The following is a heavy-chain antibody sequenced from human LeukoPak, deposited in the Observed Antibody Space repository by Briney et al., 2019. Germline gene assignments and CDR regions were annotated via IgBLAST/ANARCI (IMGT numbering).Heavy chain of an antibody. V-gene: IGHV1-18*01. CDR1: GYTFTSYG. CDR3: ARGVRPFGELFLTYYYYGMDV. D-gene: IGHD3-10*01. J-gene: IGHJ6*02. CDR2: ISAYNGNT. Sequence: ASVTVSCKASGYTFTSYGISWVRQAPGQGLEWMGWISAYNGNTNYAQKLQGRVTMTTDTSTSTAYMELRSLRSDDTAVYYCARGVRPFGELFLTYYYYGMDVWGQGTTVTVSS.